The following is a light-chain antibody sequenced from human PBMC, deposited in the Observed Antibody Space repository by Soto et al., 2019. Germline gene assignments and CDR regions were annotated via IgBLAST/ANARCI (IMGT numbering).Light chain of an antibody. J-gene: IGKJ2*01. CDR1: QSVSSN. CDR2: GAS. CDR3: QQYNNWPPRYT. Sequence: EIVMTQSPATLSVSPGERATLSCRASQSVSSNLAWYQQKPGQAPRLLIYGASTRATGIPARFSGSGSGTGFTLTISSLQSEDFAVYYCQQYNNWPPRYTFGQGTKLAIK. V-gene: IGKV3-15*01.